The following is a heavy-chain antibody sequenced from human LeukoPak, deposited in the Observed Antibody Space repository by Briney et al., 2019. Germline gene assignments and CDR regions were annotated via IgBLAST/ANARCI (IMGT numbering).Heavy chain of an antibody. D-gene: IGHD2-15*01. Sequence: GRSLRLSCAASGFTFSSYGMHWVRQAPGKGLEWVAVISYDGSNKYYADSVKGRFTISRDNSKNTLYLQMNSLRAEDTAVYYCAKSRDIIVVVAAAALDVWGQGTTVTVSS. V-gene: IGHV3-30*18. CDR1: GFTFSSYG. J-gene: IGHJ6*02. CDR2: ISYDGSNK. CDR3: AKSRDIIVVVAAAALDV.